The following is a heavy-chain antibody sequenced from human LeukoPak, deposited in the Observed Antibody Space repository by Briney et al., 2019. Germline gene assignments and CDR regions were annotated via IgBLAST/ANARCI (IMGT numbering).Heavy chain of an antibody. D-gene: IGHD2-15*01. V-gene: IGHV4-59*01. Sequence: SETLSLTCTVSGGSISSYYWSWIRQPPGKGLEWIGYIYYSGSTNYNPSLKSPVTISVDTSKNQFSLKLSSVTAADTAVYYCARDRRSLDYCSGGSCYYDAFDIWGQGTMVTVSS. J-gene: IGHJ3*02. CDR1: GGSISSYY. CDR3: ARDRRSLDYCSGGSCYYDAFDI. CDR2: IYYSGST.